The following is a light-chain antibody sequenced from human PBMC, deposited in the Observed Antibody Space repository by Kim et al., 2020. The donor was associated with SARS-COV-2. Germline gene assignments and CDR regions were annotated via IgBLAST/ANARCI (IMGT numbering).Light chain of an antibody. CDR2: AAS. CDR3: QQYNTYPYT. J-gene: IGKJ2*01. V-gene: IGKV1-16*01. CDR1: EGISYY. Sequence: DIQMTQSPSSLSASIGDRVTITCRASEGISYYLAWFQQKPGTAPKSLIYAASNLQSGIPSRFRGSGSGTDFTLTISFLQPEDFATYYCQQYNTYPYTFGQGTKLEI.